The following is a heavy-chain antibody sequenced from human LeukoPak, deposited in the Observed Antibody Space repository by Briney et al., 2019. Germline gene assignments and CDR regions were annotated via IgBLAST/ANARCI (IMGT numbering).Heavy chain of an antibody. V-gene: IGHV3-30*04. J-gene: IGHJ5*02. D-gene: IGHD2-15*01. CDR3: ARPYCSGGSCYSRWFDP. Sequence: GGSLRLSCAASGFTFSSYAMHWVRQAPGKGLEWVAVISYDGSNKYYADSVKGRFTISRDNSKNTLYLQMNSLRAEDTAVYYCARPYCSGGSCYSRWFDPWGQGTLVTVSS. CDR1: GFTFSSYA. CDR2: ISYDGSNK.